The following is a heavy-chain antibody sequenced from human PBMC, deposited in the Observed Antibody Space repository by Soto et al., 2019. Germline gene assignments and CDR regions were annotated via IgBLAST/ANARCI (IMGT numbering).Heavy chain of an antibody. CDR1: GYSFTSYW. D-gene: IGHD3-10*01. CDR2: IYPGDSDT. CDR3: ARHPDYYGSGSYYNVNYYMDV. Sequence: GESLKISCKGSGYSFTSYWIGWVRQMPGKGLEWMGIIYPGDSDTRYSPSFQGQVTISADKSISTAYLQWSSLKASDTAMYYCARHPDYYGSGSYYNVNYYMDVWGKGTTVTVSS. J-gene: IGHJ6*03. V-gene: IGHV5-51*01.